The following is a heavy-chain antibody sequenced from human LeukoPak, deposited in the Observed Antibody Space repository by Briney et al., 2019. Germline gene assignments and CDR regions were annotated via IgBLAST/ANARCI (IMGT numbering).Heavy chain of an antibody. D-gene: IGHD3-22*01. CDR1: GITLSNYG. J-gene: IGHJ4*02. CDR2: ISDSGGRT. V-gene: IGHV3-23*01. CDR3: AKRGVVIRVILVGFHKEAYYFDS. Sequence: GGSLRLSCAVSGITLSNYGMSWVRQAPGKGLEWVAGISDSGGRTNYADSVKGRFTISRDNPKNTLYLQMSSLRAEDTAVYFCAKRGVVIRVILVGFHKEAYYFDSWGQGALVTVSS.